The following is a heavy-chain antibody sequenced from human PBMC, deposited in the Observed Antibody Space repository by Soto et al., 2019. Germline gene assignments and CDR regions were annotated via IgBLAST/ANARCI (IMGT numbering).Heavy chain of an antibody. J-gene: IGHJ6*02. D-gene: IGHD5-12*01. CDR1: GGTFSSYA. Sequence: QVQLVQSGAEVKKPGSSMKVSCKASGGTFSSYAISWVRQAPGQGLEWMGGIIPIFGTANYAQKFQGRVTITADESTSTDYMELSSLRSEDTAVYYCARRYSGYDTYYYYGMDVWGQGTTVTVSS. CDR3: ARRYSGYDTYYYYGMDV. CDR2: IIPIFGTA. V-gene: IGHV1-69*12.